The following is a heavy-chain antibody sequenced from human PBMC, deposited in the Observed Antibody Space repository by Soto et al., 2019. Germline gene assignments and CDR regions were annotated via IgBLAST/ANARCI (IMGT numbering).Heavy chain of an antibody. CDR2: IIPIFGTA. V-gene: IGHV1-69*05. CDR3: ATSP. J-gene: IGHJ5*02. CDR1: GATFTSYA. Sequence: TVKLYYYAYGATFTSYAISLMRQAPGQVLEWMGGIIPIFGTANYAQKFQDRVTITTDTSTSTHNMELSSPRSADTAGYYCATSPWG.